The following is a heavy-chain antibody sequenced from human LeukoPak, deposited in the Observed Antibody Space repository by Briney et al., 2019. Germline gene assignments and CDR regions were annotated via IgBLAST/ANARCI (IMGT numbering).Heavy chain of an antibody. CDR2: ISDSGYSK. Sequence: GGSLRLSCAASGLSFSNYAMSWVRQAPGKGLEWVSSISDSGYSKYYADSVKGRFTISRDNSKNTVSLQMNNLRVDDTAVYFRVHIYYYGSGSYGDYWGQGTLVTVSS. CDR3: VHIYYYGSGSYGDY. D-gene: IGHD3-10*01. J-gene: IGHJ4*02. V-gene: IGHV3-23*01. CDR1: GLSFSNYA.